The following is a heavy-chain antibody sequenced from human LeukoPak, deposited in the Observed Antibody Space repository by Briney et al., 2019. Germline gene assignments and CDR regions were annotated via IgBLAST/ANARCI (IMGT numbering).Heavy chain of an antibody. J-gene: IGHJ4*02. CDR3: AKEHRGVGAITLYDYFDC. D-gene: IGHD1-26*01. Sequence: ASVKVSCKASGYTFTGYYMHWVRQAPGQGLEWMGWINPNSGGTNYAQKFQGRVTMTRDTSISTAYMELSRLRSDDTAVYYCAKEHRGVGAITLYDYFDCWGQGTLVTVSS. CDR1: GYTFTGYY. CDR2: INPNSGGT. V-gene: IGHV1-2*02.